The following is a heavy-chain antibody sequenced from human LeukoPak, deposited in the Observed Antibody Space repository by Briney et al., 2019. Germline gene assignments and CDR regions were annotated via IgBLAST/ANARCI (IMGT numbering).Heavy chain of an antibody. V-gene: IGHV4-38-2*02. CDR3: ARWEVRLNAFEM. J-gene: IGHJ3*02. D-gene: IGHD3-10*01. CDR1: GYSISSGYY. Sequence: PSETLSLTCTVSGYSISSGYYWGWIRQPPGKGLEWIGSIYHSGSTYYNPSLKSRVTISVDTSKNQFSLKLSSVTAADTAVYYCARWEVRLNAFEMWGQGTMVTVSS. CDR2: IYHSGST.